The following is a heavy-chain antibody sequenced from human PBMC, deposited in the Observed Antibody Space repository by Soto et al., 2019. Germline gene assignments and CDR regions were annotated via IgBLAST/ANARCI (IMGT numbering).Heavy chain of an antibody. D-gene: IGHD3-3*02. CDR1: GFTVSSNY. V-gene: IGHV3-66*01. CDR2: IYSGGST. CDR3: ARDTISRGDAFDI. J-gene: IGHJ3*02. Sequence: GGSLRLSCAASGFTVSSNYMSWVRQAPGKGLEWVSVIYSGGSTYYADSVKGRLTISRDNSKNTLYLQMNSLRAEDTAVYYCARDTISRGDAFDIWGQGTMVTVSS.